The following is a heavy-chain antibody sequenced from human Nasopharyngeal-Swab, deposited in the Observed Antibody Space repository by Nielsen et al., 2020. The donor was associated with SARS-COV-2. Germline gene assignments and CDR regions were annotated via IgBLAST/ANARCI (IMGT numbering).Heavy chain of an antibody. J-gene: IGHJ4*02. CDR3: AREPIVVVPALPLDY. CDR1: GYTFTSYG. CDR2: ISAYNGNT. Sequence: ASVKVSCKASGYTFTSYGISWVRQAPGQGLEWMGWISAYNGNTNYAQKLQGRVTMTTDTSTSTAYMELRSLRSDDTAVYYCAREPIVVVPALPLDYWGQGTLVTVSS. D-gene: IGHD2-2*01. V-gene: IGHV1-18*01.